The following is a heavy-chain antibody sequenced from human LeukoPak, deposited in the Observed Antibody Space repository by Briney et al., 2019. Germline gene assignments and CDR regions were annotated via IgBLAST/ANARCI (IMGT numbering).Heavy chain of an antibody. Sequence: SETLSLTCAVYGGSFSGYYWSWIRQPPGKGLEWIGEISYSGSTNYNPSLKSRVTMSVDTSKNQFSLKLSSVTAADTAVYYCAREYYDILTGYYYYFDYWGQGTLVTVSS. D-gene: IGHD3-9*01. CDR1: GGSFSGYY. V-gene: IGHV4-34*01. J-gene: IGHJ4*02. CDR2: ISYSGST. CDR3: AREYYDILTGYYYYFDY.